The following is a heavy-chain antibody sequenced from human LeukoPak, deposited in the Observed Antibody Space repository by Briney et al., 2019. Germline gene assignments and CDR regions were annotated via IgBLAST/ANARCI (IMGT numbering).Heavy chain of an antibody. D-gene: IGHD1-26*01. V-gene: IGHV3-30*03. CDR1: GFTFTHYG. J-gene: IGHJ2*01. CDR3: AREDSGSYYVGYFDL. Sequence: GGTLRLSCAASGFTFTHYGMNWVRQAPGKGLEWVAVISYDGSNKYYADSVKGRFTISRDNSKNTLYLQMNSLRAEDTAVYYCAREDSGSYYVGYFDLWGRGTLVTVSS. CDR2: ISYDGSNK.